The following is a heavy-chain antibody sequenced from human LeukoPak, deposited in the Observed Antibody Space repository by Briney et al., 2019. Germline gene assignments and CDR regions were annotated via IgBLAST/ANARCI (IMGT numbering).Heavy chain of an antibody. CDR1: GFTFDDYG. V-gene: IGHV3-20*04. J-gene: IGHJ4*02. CDR3: ARDSEVRLRLGELSLFDY. D-gene: IGHD3-16*02. Sequence: GGSLRLSCAASGFTFDDYGMSWVRQAPGKGLEWVSGINWNGGSTGYADSVKGRFTISRDNAKNSLYLQMNSLRAEDTALYYCARDSEVRLRLGELSLFDYWGQGTLVTVSS. CDR2: INWNGGST.